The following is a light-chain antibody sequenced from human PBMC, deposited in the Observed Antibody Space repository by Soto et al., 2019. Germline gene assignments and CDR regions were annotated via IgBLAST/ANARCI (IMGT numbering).Light chain of an antibody. CDR2: KAS. Sequence: DIQMTHSPATLSGSMVVRFTITSRASQTISSCLAWYQQKPGKAPKLLIYKASTLKSGVPSRFSGSGSGTEFTLTISSLQPDDFATYYCQHYNSYSEAFGQGTKVDIK. V-gene: IGKV1-5*03. CDR1: QTISSC. CDR3: QHYNSYSEA. J-gene: IGKJ1*01.